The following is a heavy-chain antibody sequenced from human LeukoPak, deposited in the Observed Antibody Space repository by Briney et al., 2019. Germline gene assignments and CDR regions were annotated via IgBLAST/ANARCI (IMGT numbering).Heavy chain of an antibody. CDR1: GFTFSNYW. D-gene: IGHD4-17*01. CDR3: ARDSPNDYGDPRGYFDY. V-gene: IGHV3-74*01. Sequence: PGGSLRLSCAASGFTFSNYWMHWVRQAPGEALMWVSRIKSDGSSTTYADSVKGRFTISRDNSKNTLYLQMNSLRAEDTAVYYCARDSPNDYGDPRGYFDYWGQGTLVTVSS. CDR2: IKSDGSST. J-gene: IGHJ4*02.